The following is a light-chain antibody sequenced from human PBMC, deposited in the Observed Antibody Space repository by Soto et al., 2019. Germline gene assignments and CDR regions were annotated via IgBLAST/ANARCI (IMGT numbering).Light chain of an antibody. CDR1: QSVSNF. J-gene: IGKJ1*01. Sequence: EIVLTQSPATLSLSPGERATLSCRASQSVSNFLAWDQQKPGQAPRLLISDASNRATGIPGRFSGSGSGTDFSLTISSLEPDDFAVYYCPQRSNWPWTFGQGTKVEIK. V-gene: IGKV3-11*01. CDR3: PQRSNWPWT. CDR2: DAS.